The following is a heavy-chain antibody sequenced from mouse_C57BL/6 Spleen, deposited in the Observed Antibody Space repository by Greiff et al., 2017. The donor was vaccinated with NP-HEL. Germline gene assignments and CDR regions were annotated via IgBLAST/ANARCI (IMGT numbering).Heavy chain of an antibody. CDR2: INPSSGYT. J-gene: IGHJ1*03. D-gene: IGHD1-1*01. Sequence: QVQLQQSGAELARPGASLKMSYKASGYTFTSYTMHWVKQRPGQGLEWIGYINPSSGYTKYNEKFKGKATLTADKSSSTAYMQLNSLTSEDSAVYFCARSSLGNFDVWGTGTTVTVSS. CDR3: ARSSLGNFDV. CDR1: GYTFTSYT. V-gene: IGHV1-4*01.